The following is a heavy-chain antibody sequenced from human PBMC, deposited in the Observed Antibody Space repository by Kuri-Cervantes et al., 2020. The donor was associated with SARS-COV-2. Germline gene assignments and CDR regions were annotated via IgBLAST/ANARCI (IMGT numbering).Heavy chain of an antibody. J-gene: IGHJ4*02. Sequence: GESLKISCAASGFTFSSYEMNWVRQAPGKGLEWVSYISSSGSTIYYADSVKGRFTISRDNAKNMLFLQMNSLRAEDTAVYYCVRDGDHWNFDYWGQGTRVTVSS. V-gene: IGHV3-48*03. CDR1: GFTFSSYE. D-gene: IGHD1-1*01. CDR3: VRDGDHWNFDY. CDR2: ISSSGSTI.